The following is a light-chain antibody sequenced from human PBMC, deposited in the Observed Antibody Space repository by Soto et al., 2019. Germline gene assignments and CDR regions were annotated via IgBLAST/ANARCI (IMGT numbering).Light chain of an antibody. CDR3: QQYNNWWT. Sequence: MTQSPATLSVSPGERATLSCRASQSVSSNLAWFQQKPGQAPRLLIYETSTRATGIPARFSGSGSGTEFTLPISGLQSEDSAVYYCQQYNNWWTFGQGTKVEIK. V-gene: IGKV3-15*01. J-gene: IGKJ1*01. CDR1: QSVSSN. CDR2: ETS.